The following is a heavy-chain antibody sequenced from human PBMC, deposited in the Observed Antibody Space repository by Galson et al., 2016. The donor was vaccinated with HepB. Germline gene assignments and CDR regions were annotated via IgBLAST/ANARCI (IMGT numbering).Heavy chain of an antibody. CDR2: INTNTGNT. D-gene: IGHD2-2*01. J-gene: IGHJ4*02. Sequence: SVKVSCTASGYTFNNYALNWVRQAPGQGLEWMGWINTNTGNTTYAQGFTGRFAFSLDTPVTTAYLQSSSLKAEDTAVYYFARDAGYCSRTSCYVTLFDYWCQGTLVTVSA. CDR3: ARDAGYCSRTSCYVTLFDY. CDR1: GYTFNNYA. V-gene: IGHV7-4-1*02.